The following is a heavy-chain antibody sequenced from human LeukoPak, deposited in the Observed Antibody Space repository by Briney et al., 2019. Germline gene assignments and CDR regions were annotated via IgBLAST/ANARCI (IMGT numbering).Heavy chain of an antibody. CDR3: ARVPGGLEWADFDY. V-gene: IGHV3-74*01. J-gene: IGHJ4*02. CDR1: GFTFSSYW. CDR2: INSDGSTT. D-gene: IGHD3-3*01. Sequence: GGSLRLSCAASGFTFSSYWMHWVRQAPGKGLVWVSRINSDGSTTSYADSVMGRFTISRDNAKNTLYLQMNSLRAEDTAVYYCARVPGGLEWADFDYWGQGTLVTVSS.